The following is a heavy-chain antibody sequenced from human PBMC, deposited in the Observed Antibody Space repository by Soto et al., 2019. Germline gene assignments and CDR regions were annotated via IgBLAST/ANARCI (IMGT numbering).Heavy chain of an antibody. D-gene: IGHD1-26*01. CDR1: GYTFTSYD. CDR3: ARDGSSPGYYYYYYMDV. Sequence: ASVKVSCKASGYTFTSYDINWVRQATGQGLEWMGWMNPNSGNTGYAQKFQGRVTMTRNTSISTAYMELSSLRSEDTAVYYCARDGSSPGYYYYYYMDVWGKGTTVTAP. J-gene: IGHJ6*03. V-gene: IGHV1-8*01. CDR2: MNPNSGNT.